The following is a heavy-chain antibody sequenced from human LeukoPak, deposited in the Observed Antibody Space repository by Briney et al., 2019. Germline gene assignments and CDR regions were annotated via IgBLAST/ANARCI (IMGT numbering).Heavy chain of an antibody. D-gene: IGHD1-26*01. J-gene: IGHJ3*02. Sequence: GGSLRLSCAASGFTFNSYTMNWIRQAPGKGLEWVSSISSSSSYIYYADSVKGRFTISRDDAKNSLYLQMNRLRAEDTAVYYCARDPTSSWETAFDIWGQGTVVTVSS. CDR1: GFTFNSYT. V-gene: IGHV3-21*01. CDR2: ISSSSSYI. CDR3: ARDPTSSWETAFDI.